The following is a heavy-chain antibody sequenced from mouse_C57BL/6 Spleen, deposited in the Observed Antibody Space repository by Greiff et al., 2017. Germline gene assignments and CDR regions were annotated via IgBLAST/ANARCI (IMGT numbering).Heavy chain of an antibody. CDR2: IYPGDGDT. J-gene: IGHJ2*01. CDR3: ARGGTTGPLFDY. Sequence: VQLQQSGPELVKPGASVTISCKASGYAFSSSWMNWVKQRPGKGLEWIGRIYPGDGDTNYNGKFKGKATLTADKSSSTAYMQLSSLTSEDSAVYFCARGGTTGPLFDYWGQGTTLTVSS. V-gene: IGHV1-82*01. CDR1: GYAFSSSW. D-gene: IGHD2-13*01.